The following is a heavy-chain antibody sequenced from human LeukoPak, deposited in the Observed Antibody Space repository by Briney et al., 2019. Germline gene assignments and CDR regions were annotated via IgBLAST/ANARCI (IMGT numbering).Heavy chain of an antibody. CDR1: GFTFSSYD. CDR3: AREGDTLFGYYYYGMDV. V-gene: IGHV3-13*01. J-gene: IGHJ6*02. CDR2: IGTAGDT. D-gene: IGHD3-10*02. Sequence: GGSLRLSCAASGFTFSSYDMHWVRQATGKGLEWVSAIGTAGDTYYPGSVKGRFTISRENAKNSLFLQMNSLRDEDTAVYYCAREGDTLFGYYYYGMDVWGQGTTVTVSS.